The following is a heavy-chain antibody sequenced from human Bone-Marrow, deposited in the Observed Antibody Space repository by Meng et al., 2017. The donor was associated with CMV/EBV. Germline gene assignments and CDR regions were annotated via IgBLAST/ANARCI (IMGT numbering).Heavy chain of an antibody. CDR1: GFTFNRDN. D-gene: IGHD6-6*01. Sequence: LSLTCAASGFTFNRDNMNWVRQAPGRGLAWISYIGMSGTTIYYADSVKGRFTISRDNSKNTLYLQMNSLRAEDTAVYYCAKEYSSSSGLDYFDYWGQGTLVTVSS. V-gene: IGHV3-48*01. J-gene: IGHJ4*02. CDR2: IGMSGTTI. CDR3: AKEYSSSSGLDYFDY.